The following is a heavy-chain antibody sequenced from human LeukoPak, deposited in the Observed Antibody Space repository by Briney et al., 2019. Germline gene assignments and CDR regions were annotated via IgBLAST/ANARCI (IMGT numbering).Heavy chain of an antibody. V-gene: IGHV1-8*03. CDR3: ARSKYMVRGVIITGIIDY. D-gene: IGHD3-10*01. Sequence: ASVKISCKTSGYTFTGNFMHWVRQAPGQGPEWMGWMNPNSGNTGYAQKFQGRVTITRNTSISTAYMELSSLRSEDTAVYYCARSKYMVRGVIITGIIDYWGQGTLVTVSS. J-gene: IGHJ4*02. CDR2: MNPNSGNT. CDR1: GYTFTGNF.